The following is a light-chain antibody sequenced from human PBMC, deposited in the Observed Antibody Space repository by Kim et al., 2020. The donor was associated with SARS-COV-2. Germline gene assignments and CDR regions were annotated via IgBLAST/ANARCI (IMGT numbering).Light chain of an antibody. V-gene: IGLV1-51*01. Sequence: GQKVPSSCSGTTSHIWRKLVSWYQHLPATAPKLLIYDNDNRPSGIPDRFSGSKSGTSATLGITGLQTGDEADFYCGTWDNSLGSWVLGTGTKVTVL. CDR1: TSHIWRKL. CDR3: GTWDNSLGSWV. J-gene: IGLJ1*01. CDR2: DND.